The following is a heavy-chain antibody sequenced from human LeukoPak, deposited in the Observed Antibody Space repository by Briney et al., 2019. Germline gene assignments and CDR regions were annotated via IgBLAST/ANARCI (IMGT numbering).Heavy chain of an antibody. CDR1: GGSISSYY. CDR3: AGLRGVVVTN. J-gene: IGHJ4*02. CDR2: IYYSGST. D-gene: IGHD2-15*01. V-gene: IGHV4-59*01. Sequence: SETLSLTCTVSGGSISSYYWSWIRQPPGKGPEWIGYIYYSGSTNYNPSLKSRVTISVDTSKNQFSLKLSSVTAADTAVYYCAGLRGVVVTNWGQGTLVTVSS.